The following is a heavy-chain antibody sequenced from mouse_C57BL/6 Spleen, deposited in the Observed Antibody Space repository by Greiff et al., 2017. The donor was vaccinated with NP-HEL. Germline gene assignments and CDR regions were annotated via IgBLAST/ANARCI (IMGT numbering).Heavy chain of an antibody. D-gene: IGHD2-1*01. Sequence: QVQLQQPGAELVRPGSSVKLSCKASGYTFTSYWMHWVKQRPIQGLEWIGNIDPSDSETHYNQKFKDKATLTVDKSSSTAYMQLSSLTSEDSAVYYCARSGGKRAMDDWGQGTSVTVSS. V-gene: IGHV1-52*01. CDR3: ARSGGKRAMDD. CDR2: IDPSDSET. CDR1: GYTFTSYW. J-gene: IGHJ4*01.